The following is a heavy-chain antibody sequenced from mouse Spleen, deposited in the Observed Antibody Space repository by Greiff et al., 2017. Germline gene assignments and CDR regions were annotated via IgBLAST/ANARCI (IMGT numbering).Heavy chain of an antibody. J-gene: IGHJ2*01. Sequence: QVHVQQSGAELVKPGASVKLSCKASGYTFTSYWMHWVKQRPGQGLEWIGEINPSNGRTNYNEKFKSKATLTVDKSSSTAYMQLSSLTSEDSAVDYCARARHGYYVNDYWGQGTTLTVSS. CDR1: GYTFTSYW. D-gene: IGHD2-3*01. CDR3: ARARHGYYVNDY. V-gene: IGHV1S81*02. CDR2: INPSNGRT.